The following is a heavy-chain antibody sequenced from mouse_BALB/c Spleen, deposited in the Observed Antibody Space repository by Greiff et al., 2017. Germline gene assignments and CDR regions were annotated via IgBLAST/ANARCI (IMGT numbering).Heavy chain of an antibody. Sequence: QVQLQQPGAELVRPGASVKLSCKASGYTFTSYWINWVKQRPGQGLEWIGNIYPSDSYTNYNQKFKDKATLTVDKSSSTAYMQLSSPTSEDSAVYYCTIPTYTDYAMDYWGQGTSVTVSS. CDR1: GYTFTSYW. J-gene: IGHJ4*01. D-gene: IGHD1-1*01. V-gene: IGHV1-69*02. CDR2: IYPSDSYT. CDR3: TIPTYTDYAMDY.